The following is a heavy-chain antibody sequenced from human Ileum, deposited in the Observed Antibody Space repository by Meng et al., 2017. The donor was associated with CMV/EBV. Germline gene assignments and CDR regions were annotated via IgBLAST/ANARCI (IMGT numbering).Heavy chain of an antibody. CDR2: INPNSGGT. CDR3: AREGMTGTNHNPYYFDY. D-gene: IGHD1-7*01. Sequence: ASVKVSCKASGYTFTGYYMHWVRQAPGQGLEWMGWINPNSGGTNYAQKFQGRVTMTRDTSINTAYMELSRLRSDDTAVYYCAREGMTGTNHNPYYFDYWGQGTLVTVSS. J-gene: IGHJ4*02. CDR1: GYTFTGYY. V-gene: IGHV1-2*02.